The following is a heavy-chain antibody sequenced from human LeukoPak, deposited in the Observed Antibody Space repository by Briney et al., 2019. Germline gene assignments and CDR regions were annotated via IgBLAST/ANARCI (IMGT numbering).Heavy chain of an antibody. CDR1: GGTFSSYA. CDR3: ARSWLSSSTADHYYFDY. Sequence: SVKVSCKASGGTFSSYAISWVRQAPGQGLEWMGGIIPIFGTANYAQKFQGRVTITADESTSTAYMELSSLRSEDTAVYYCARSWLSSSTADHYYFDYWGQGTLVTVSS. J-gene: IGHJ4*02. V-gene: IGHV1-69*13. CDR2: IIPIFGTA. D-gene: IGHD6-13*01.